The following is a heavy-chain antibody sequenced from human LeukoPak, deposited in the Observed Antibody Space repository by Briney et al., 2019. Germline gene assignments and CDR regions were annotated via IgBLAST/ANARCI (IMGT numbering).Heavy chain of an antibody. CDR3: ARLPTFYYDSSGYHYDY. CDR1: GFSFSDHY. Sequence: GSLRLSCVASGFSFSDHYMEWVRQAPGRGLEWASSTAGSGISKDYADSVKGRFTISKDKSKNTLYLQMDNLRAEDTGVYFCARLPTFYYDSSGYHYDYWGQGTLVTVSS. D-gene: IGHD3-22*01. V-gene: IGHV3-23*01. J-gene: IGHJ4*02. CDR2: TAGSGISK.